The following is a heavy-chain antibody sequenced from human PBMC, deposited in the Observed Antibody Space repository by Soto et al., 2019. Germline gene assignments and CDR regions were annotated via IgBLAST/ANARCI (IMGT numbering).Heavy chain of an antibody. CDR3: ARDQGWLDYYYYGMDV. Sequence: SETLSLTCTVSGGSISSGGYYWSWIRQHPGKGLEWIGYIYYSGSTYYKPSLKSRVTISVDTSKNQFSLKLSSVTAADTAVYYCARDQGWLDYYYYGMDVWGQGTTVTVSS. V-gene: IGHV4-31*02. J-gene: IGHJ6*02. CDR1: GGSISSGGYY. D-gene: IGHD5-18*01. CDR2: IYYSGST.